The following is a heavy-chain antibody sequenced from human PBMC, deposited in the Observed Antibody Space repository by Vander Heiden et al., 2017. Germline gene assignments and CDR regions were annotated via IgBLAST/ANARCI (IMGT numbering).Heavy chain of an antibody. J-gene: IGHJ6*02. V-gene: IGHV1-69*06. CDR2: IIPIFGTA. CDR1: GGTFSRYA. CDR3: ASPYDSSGYYYYYYGMDV. D-gene: IGHD3-22*01. Sequence: VQLVQSGAEVKKRRSSVKFSCKAAGGTFSRYAISWVRQAPGQGLEWMGWIIPIFGTANYAQKFQGRVTITADKSPSTAYMELSSLRSEDTAVYYCASPYDSSGYYYYYYGMDVWGQGTTVTVSS.